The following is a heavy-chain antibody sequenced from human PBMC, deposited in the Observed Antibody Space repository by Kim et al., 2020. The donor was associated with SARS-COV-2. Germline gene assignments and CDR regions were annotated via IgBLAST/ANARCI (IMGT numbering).Heavy chain of an antibody. Sequence: GGSLRLSCAASGFTFSSYWMHWVRQAPGKGLVWVSRINSDGSSTSYADSVKGRFSISRDNAKNTLYLQMNSLIAEDTAVYYCARALAVTGTGGYYWGQGILVTVSS. J-gene: IGHJ4*02. CDR1: GFTFSSYW. D-gene: IGHD6-19*01. CDR3: ARALAVTGTGGYY. CDR2: INSDGSST. V-gene: IGHV3-74*01.